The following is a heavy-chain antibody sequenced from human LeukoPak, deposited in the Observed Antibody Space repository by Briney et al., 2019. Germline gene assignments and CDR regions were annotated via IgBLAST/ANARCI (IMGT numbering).Heavy chain of an antibody. V-gene: IGHV3-21*01. CDR3: AKGLSGVLFDP. CDR1: GFTFSSYS. J-gene: IGHJ5*02. Sequence: GGSLRLSCAGSGFTFSSYSMNWVRQAPGKGLEWVSSITSSSSYIYYADSVKGRFTISRDNARNTLYLQMNSLRAEDTAVYYCAKGLSGVLFDPWGQGTLVTVSS. CDR2: ITSSSSYI. D-gene: IGHD3-10*01.